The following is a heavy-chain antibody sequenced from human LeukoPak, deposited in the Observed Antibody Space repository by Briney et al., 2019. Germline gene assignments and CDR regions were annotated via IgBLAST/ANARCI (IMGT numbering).Heavy chain of an antibody. CDR3: TKATSSGWFGRAFDI. D-gene: IGHD6-19*01. CDR2: INHNSGSI. Sequence: SLRLSCETSGFTFDDYGMHWVRQVPGKGLEWVSGINHNSGSIGFADSVKGRFTISRDNAKNSLYMQMNSLRAEDTALYYSTKATSSGWFGRAFDIWGQGTMVTVSS. V-gene: IGHV3-9*01. CDR1: GFTFDDYG. J-gene: IGHJ3*02.